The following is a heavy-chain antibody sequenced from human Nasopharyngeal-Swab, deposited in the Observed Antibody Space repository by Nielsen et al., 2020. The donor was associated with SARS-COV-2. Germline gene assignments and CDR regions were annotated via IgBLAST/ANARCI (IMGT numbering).Heavy chain of an antibody. Sequence: SVKVSCKASGYSFTTYGISWLRQAPGQGLEWMGRIIPILGIPNYAQKFQGRLTITADTSTTTAYMELSSLRSEDTAVYYCASPVEMSTTWGQGTLVTVSS. CDR2: IIPILGIP. CDR3: ASPVEMSTT. D-gene: IGHD5-24*01. CDR1: GYSFTTYG. J-gene: IGHJ5*02. V-gene: IGHV1-69*04.